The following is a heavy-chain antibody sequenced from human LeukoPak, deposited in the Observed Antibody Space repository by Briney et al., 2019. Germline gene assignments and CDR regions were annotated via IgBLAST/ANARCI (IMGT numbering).Heavy chain of an antibody. J-gene: IGHJ3*02. Sequence: SETLSLTCTVSGGSISSYYWSWIRQPPGKGLEWIGYISCSRGTKYNSSLKSRVTISIETSKTQFSLKLSSVTAADTAVYYCARHRVSGSEAFDIWGQGTKVTVSS. CDR2: ISCSRGT. CDR3: ARHRVSGSEAFDI. D-gene: IGHD5-12*01. V-gene: IGHV4-59*08. CDR1: GGSISSYY.